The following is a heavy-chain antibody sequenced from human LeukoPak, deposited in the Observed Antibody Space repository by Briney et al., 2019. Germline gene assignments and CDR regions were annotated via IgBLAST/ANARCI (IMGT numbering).Heavy chain of an antibody. V-gene: IGHV4-4*07. D-gene: IGHD3-22*01. CDR1: GGSISSYY. CDR2: IYTSGST. J-gene: IGHJ4*02. CDR3: ARDYYDSSGYYYYNC. Sequence: SETLSLTCTVSGGSISSYYWSWIRQPAGKGLEWIGRIYTSGSTNYNPSLKSRVTMSVDTSKNQFSLKLSSVTAADTAVYYCARDYYDSSGYYYYNCWGQGTLVTVSS.